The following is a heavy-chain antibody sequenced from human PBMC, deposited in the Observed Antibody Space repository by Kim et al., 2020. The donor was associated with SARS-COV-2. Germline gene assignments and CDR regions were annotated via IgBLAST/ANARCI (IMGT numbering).Heavy chain of an antibody. V-gene: IGHV3-21*01. J-gene: IGHJ4*02. CDR2: ISSSSSYI. CDR3: ARVGYMGWAVIVETYTDY. CDR1: GFTFSSYS. Sequence: GGSLRLSCAASGFTFSSYSMNWVRQAPGKGLEWVSSISSSSSYIYYADSVKGRFTISRDNAKNSLYLQMNSLRAEDTAVYYCARVGYMGWAVIVETYTDYWGQGTLVTVSS. D-gene: IGHD1-26*01.